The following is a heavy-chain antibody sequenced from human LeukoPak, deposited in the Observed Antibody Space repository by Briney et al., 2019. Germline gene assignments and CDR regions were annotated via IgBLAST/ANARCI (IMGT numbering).Heavy chain of an antibody. CDR1: GFTFSSYW. CDR3: ARSIHDFWSGYYGYYYMDV. Sequence: GGSLRLSCAASGFTFSSYWMHWVRQAPGKGLVWVSRINSDGSSTSYADSVKGRFTISRDNAKNTLYLQMNSLRAEDTAVYYCARSIHDFWSGYYGYYYMDVWGKGTTVTVSS. CDR2: INSDGSST. J-gene: IGHJ6*03. V-gene: IGHV3-74*01. D-gene: IGHD3-3*01.